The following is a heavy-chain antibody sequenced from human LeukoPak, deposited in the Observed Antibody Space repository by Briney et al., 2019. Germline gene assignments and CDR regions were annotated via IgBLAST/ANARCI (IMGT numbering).Heavy chain of an antibody. CDR1: GGTFSSYA. D-gene: IGHD6-13*01. V-gene: IGHV1-69*13. Sequence: GASVKVSCKASGGTFSSYAISWVRQAPGQGLEWMGGIIPIFGTANYAQKFQGRVTITADESTSTAYMELSSLRSEDTAVYYCARAGVGEQLVHAFDIWGQGTMVTVSS. CDR2: IIPIFGTA. J-gene: IGHJ3*02. CDR3: ARAGVGEQLVHAFDI.